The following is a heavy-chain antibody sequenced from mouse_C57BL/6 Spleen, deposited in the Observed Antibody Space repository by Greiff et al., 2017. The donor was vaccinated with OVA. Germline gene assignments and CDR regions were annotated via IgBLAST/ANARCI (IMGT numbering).Heavy chain of an antibody. Sequence: EVKLVESGGGLVQPGGSMKLSCVASGFTFSNYWMNWVRQSPEKGLEWVAQIRLKSDNYATHYAASVQGRFTISRDDSKRRVYLQMNNLRAEDTGIYYCTTEANWDYWGQGTTLTVSS. V-gene: IGHV6-3*01. CDR3: TTEANWDY. J-gene: IGHJ2*01. D-gene: IGHD4-1*01. CDR2: IRLKSDNYAT. CDR1: GFTFSNYW.